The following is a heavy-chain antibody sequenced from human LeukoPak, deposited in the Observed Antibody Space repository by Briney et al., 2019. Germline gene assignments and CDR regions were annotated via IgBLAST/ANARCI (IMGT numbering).Heavy chain of an antibody. Sequence: GGSLRLSCAASGFSFRSYSMDWVRQAPGKGLEWVSSITGSSSYISYADSVKGRFTISRDNAENSLFLQMNSLRPEDTVVYFCARDRLEGGGTFDSWGQGTLVTVSS. D-gene: IGHD1-1*01. V-gene: IGHV3-21*01. CDR1: GFSFRSYS. J-gene: IGHJ4*02. CDR3: ARDRLEGGGTFDS. CDR2: ITGSSSYI.